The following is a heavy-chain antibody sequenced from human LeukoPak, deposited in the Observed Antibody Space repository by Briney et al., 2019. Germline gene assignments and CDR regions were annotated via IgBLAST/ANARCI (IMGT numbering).Heavy chain of an antibody. Sequence: TVKVSCKASGGTFSSYAISWVRQAPGQGLEWMGRIIPILGIANYAQKFQGRVTITADKSTSTAYMELSSLRSEDTAVYYCARARMVRGVPLYYYYGMDVWGQGTTVTVSS. CDR3: ARARMVRGVPLYYYYGMDV. J-gene: IGHJ6*02. D-gene: IGHD3-10*01. CDR1: GGTFSSYA. CDR2: IIPILGIA. V-gene: IGHV1-69*04.